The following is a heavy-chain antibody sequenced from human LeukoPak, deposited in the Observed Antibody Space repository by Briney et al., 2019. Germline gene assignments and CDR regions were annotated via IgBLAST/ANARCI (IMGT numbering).Heavy chain of an antibody. J-gene: IGHJ4*02. V-gene: IGHV3-11*04. CDR3: ARERDSSSWPSYFDY. Sequence: GGSLRLSCAASGFTFSDYYMSWIRQAPGKGLECVSYISSSGSTIYYADSVKGRFTISRDNAKNSLYLQMNSLRAEDTAVFYCARERDSSSWPSYFDYWGQGTLVTVSS. D-gene: IGHD6-13*01. CDR2: ISSSGSTI. CDR1: GFTFSDYY.